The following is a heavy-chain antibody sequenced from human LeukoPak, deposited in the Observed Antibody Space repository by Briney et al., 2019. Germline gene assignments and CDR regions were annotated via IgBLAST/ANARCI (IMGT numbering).Heavy chain of an antibody. CDR3: TTRAAGDY. Sequence: SGGSLRLACAASGFSFSNAWMNWVRQAPGKGLEWVGRIKSKTDGGTTDYAAPVKGRFTISRDDSENTLYLQMNSLKTEDTAAHYCTTRAAGDYWGQGTLVTVSS. CDR1: GFSFSNAW. D-gene: IGHD2-15*01. J-gene: IGHJ4*02. V-gene: IGHV3-15*01. CDR2: IKSKTDGGTT.